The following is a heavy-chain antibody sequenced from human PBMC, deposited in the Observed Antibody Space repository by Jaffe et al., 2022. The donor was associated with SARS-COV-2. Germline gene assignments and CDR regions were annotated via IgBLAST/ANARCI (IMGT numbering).Heavy chain of an antibody. Sequence: EEQLVESGGGLVQPGGSLRLSCAASGFTLRSYDMSWVRQAPGKGPEWISYINSGSDNIRYADSVKGRFTTSRDNSKNLLYLQMNNLRDEDTARYHCARVQPGEHKWIDPWGQGALVIVSS. V-gene: IGHV3-48*02. J-gene: IGHJ5*02. CDR2: INSGSDNI. CDR3: ARVQPGEHKWIDP. D-gene: IGHD5-18*01. CDR1: GFTLRSYD.